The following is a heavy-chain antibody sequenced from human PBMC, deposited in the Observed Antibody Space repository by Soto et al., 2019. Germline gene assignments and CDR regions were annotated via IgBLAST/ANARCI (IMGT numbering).Heavy chain of an antibody. CDR2: INHSGST. J-gene: IGHJ5*02. CDR3: ARGLVRWLPYNWFDP. V-gene: IGHV4-34*01. CDR1: GGSFSGYY. Sequence: NPSETLSLTCAVYGGSFSGYYWSWIRQPPGKGLEWIGEINHSGSTNYNPSLKSRVTISVDTSKNQFSLKLSSVTAADTAVYYCARGLVRWLPYNWFDPSGQGTLVTVSS. D-gene: IGHD3-10*01.